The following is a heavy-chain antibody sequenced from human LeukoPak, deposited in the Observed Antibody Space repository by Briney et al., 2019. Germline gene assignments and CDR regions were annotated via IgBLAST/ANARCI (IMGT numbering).Heavy chain of an antibody. CDR3: ARGGYMVPFDY. Sequence: SETLSLTCTVSGGSISSYYWSWIRQPPGKGLEWIGYIYYSGSTNYNPSLKSRVTISVDTSKNQFSLNLSSVTAADTAVYYCARGGYMVPFDYWGQGTLVTVSS. V-gene: IGHV4-59*08. CDR2: IYYSGST. D-gene: IGHD4/OR15-4a*01. CDR1: GGSISSYY. J-gene: IGHJ4*02.